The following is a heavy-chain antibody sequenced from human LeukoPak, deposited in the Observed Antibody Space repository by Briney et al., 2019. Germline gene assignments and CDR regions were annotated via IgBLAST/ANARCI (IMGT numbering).Heavy chain of an antibody. Sequence: AASVKVSCKASGYTFTSYYMHWVRQAPGQGLEWMGIINPSGGSTNYAQKLQGRVTMTTDTSTSTAYMELRSLRSDDTAVYYCARGYRSGSYYTWFDPWGQGTLVTVSS. V-gene: IGHV1-46*01. CDR2: INPSGGST. CDR3: ARGYRSGSYYTWFDP. D-gene: IGHD1-26*01. CDR1: GYTFTSYY. J-gene: IGHJ5*02.